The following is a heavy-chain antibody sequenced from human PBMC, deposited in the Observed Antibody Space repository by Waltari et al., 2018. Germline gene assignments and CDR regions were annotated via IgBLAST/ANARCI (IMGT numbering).Heavy chain of an antibody. Sequence: QVQLQESGPGLVKPSQTLSLTCTVSGGSISSGSYYWSWIRQPAGKGLEWIGRIYTSGSTNYTPSPKSRVTISVDTSKNQFSLKLSSVTAADTAVYYCAREQLGFGYWGQGTLVTVSS. D-gene: IGHD6-6*01. CDR3: AREQLGFGY. J-gene: IGHJ4*02. CDR2: IYTSGST. V-gene: IGHV4-61*02. CDR1: GGSISSGSYY.